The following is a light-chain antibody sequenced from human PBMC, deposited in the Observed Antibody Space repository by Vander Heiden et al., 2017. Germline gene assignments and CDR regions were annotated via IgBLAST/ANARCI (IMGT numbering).Light chain of an antibody. Sequence: DIQMTQPPPTLPASVGDRVTVSCRASQSIDNYLAWYQQKPGKAPKLLIYKASNLEIGVPSRFSGSGSGTYFTLTISSLQPDDFATYYCQQYDTPPWTFGQGTKVEIK. CDR3: QQYDTPPWT. V-gene: IGKV1-5*03. CDR1: QSIDNY. CDR2: KAS. J-gene: IGKJ1*01.